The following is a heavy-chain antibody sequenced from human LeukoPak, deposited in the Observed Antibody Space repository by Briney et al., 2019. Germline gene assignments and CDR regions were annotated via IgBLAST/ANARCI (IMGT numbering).Heavy chain of an antibody. Sequence: GGSLRLSCAASGFTFSSYWMHWVRQAPGEGLVWVSHINSDGSSTSYADSVKGRFTISRDNAKNTLYLQMNSLRAEDTAVYYCARDLMIPVPAADYYYYYGMGVWGQGTTVTVSS. J-gene: IGHJ6*02. CDR2: INSDGSST. V-gene: IGHV3-74*01. CDR3: ARDLMIPVPAADYYYYYGMGV. CDR1: GFTFSSYW. D-gene: IGHD2-2*01.